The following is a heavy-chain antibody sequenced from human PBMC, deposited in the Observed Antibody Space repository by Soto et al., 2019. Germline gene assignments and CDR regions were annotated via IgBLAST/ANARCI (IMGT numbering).Heavy chain of an antibody. CDR1: GFTFSSYA. Sequence: EVQVLESGGGLVQPGGSLRLSCAASGFTFSSYAMSWVRQAPGKGLEWVSAISGSGDSTYYADSVKGRFGISRDNSKNTLYLQMNSLRAEDTDVYFCAKGHTLGFDYWGRGTLVTVSS. D-gene: IGHD7-27*01. V-gene: IGHV3-23*01. CDR2: ISGSGDST. J-gene: IGHJ4*02. CDR3: AKGHTLGFDY.